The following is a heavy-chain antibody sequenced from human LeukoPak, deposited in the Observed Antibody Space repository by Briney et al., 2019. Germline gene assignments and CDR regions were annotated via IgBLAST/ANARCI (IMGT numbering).Heavy chain of an antibody. CDR3: AKGGYCSSTSCLDY. CDR1: GFTFDDYT. D-gene: IGHD2-2*01. Sequence: GGSLRLSCAASGFTFDDYTMHWVRQAPGKGLEWVSLISWDGGSTYYADSVKGRFTISRDNSKNSPYLQMNSLRTEDTALYYCAKGGYCSSTSCLDYWGQGTLVTVSS. V-gene: IGHV3-43*01. CDR2: ISWDGGST. J-gene: IGHJ4*02.